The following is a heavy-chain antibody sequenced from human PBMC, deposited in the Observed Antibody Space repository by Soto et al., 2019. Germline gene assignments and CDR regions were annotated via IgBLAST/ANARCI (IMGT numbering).Heavy chain of an antibody. Sequence: QVQLVQSGDEVRKPGSSVKVSCKASGYIFVNYGIAWVRQAPGQGLEWMGWISPYSGNTHDASKVQGRLTMTSDTSTISAYMDLGSLTSDDTAVYYCATVDNYVTPTSQDVWGQGTTVTVSS. D-gene: IGHD3-16*01. V-gene: IGHV1-18*01. CDR1: GYIFVNYG. CDR2: ISPYSGNT. CDR3: ATVDNYVTPTSQDV. J-gene: IGHJ6*02.